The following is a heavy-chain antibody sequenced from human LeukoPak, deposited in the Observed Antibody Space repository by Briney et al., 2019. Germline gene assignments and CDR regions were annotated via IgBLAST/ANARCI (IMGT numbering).Heavy chain of an antibody. CDR2: APHSGST. CDR3: ASIAAAGNYYYYYYMDV. D-gene: IGHD6-13*01. Sequence: SETLSLTCSVSGYSISSGYYWGWIRQSPGKGLEWIGGAPHSGSTYYNSSLKSRVTISLDTSKNQFSLKLSSVTAADTAVYYCASIAAAGNYYYYYYMDVWGKGTTVTVSS. J-gene: IGHJ6*03. CDR1: GYSISSGYY. V-gene: IGHV4-38-2*02.